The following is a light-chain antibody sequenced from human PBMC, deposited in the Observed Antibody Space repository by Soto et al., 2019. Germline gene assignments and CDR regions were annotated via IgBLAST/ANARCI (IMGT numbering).Light chain of an antibody. J-gene: IGKJ5*01. CDR3: QEDGSSPPDIT. V-gene: IGKV3-20*01. Sequence: EIVLTQSPGTLSLSPGERATLSCRASQSVSSSYLAWYQQKPGQAPRLLIYGAASRATGIPDRFRGSGSVTDFTLTTSRLEPEDVAVSDGQEDGSSPPDITFGQGTRLEIK. CDR1: QSVSSSY. CDR2: GAA.